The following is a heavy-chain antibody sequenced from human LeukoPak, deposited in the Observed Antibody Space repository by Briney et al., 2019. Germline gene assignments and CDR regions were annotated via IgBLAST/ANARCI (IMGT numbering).Heavy chain of an antibody. D-gene: IGHD2-15*01. CDR2: FDPEDGET. CDR1: GYTLTELS. CDR3: ATGFHGYCSGGSCFYFDY. Sequence: ASVKVSFKVSGYTLTELSMHWVRQAPGKGLEWMGGFDPEDGETIYAQKFQGRVTMTEDISTDTAYMELSSLRSEDTAVYYCATGFHGYCSGGSCFYFDYWGQGTLVTVSS. J-gene: IGHJ4*02. V-gene: IGHV1-24*01.